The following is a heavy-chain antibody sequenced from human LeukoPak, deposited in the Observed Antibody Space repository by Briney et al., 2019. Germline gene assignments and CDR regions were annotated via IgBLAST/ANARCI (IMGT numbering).Heavy chain of an antibody. Sequence: GGSLRLSCAASGFTFSNYWLHWVRQAPGKGLVWVSRIDANAKTTSYADSVKGRFTISRENAKNSLYLQTNSLRAGDTAVYYCARAGPLAGTGEYYFDYWGQGTLVTVSS. D-gene: IGHD6-19*01. V-gene: IGHV3-74*01. CDR1: GFTFSNYW. J-gene: IGHJ4*02. CDR3: ARAGPLAGTGEYYFDY. CDR2: IDANAKTT.